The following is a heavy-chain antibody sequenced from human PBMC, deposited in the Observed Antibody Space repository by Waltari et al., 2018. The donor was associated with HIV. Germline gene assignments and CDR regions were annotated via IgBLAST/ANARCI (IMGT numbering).Heavy chain of an antibody. J-gene: IGHJ4*02. D-gene: IGHD3-3*01. CDR2: IDHSGST. Sequence: QVQLLQWGAGLLKPSETLSLSCAVSGGSFSGFYWTWIRQSPGKGLEWIGEIDHSGSTNYNPSLEGRVTLSVDTSEKHFSLNLTSVTAADTAVYFCARHLGYYAIFFDNWGQGTTVTVSS. V-gene: IGHV4-34*02. CDR1: GGSFSGFY. CDR3: ARHLGYYAIFFDN.